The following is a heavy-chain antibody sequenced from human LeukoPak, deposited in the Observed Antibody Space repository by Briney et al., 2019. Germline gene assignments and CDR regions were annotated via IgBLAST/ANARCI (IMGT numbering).Heavy chain of an antibody. V-gene: IGHV4-4*07. CDR2: IYTSGST. CDR1: GGSISSYY. Sequence: SETLSLTCTVSGGSISSYYWSWIRQPAGKGLEWIGRIYTSGSTNYNPSLKSRVTMSVDTSKNQFSLKLTSVTAADTAVYYCARVTGRDYWNDSFYYYYGMDVWGKGTTVTVSS. CDR3: ARVTGRDYWNDSFYYYYGMDV. D-gene: IGHD1-1*01. J-gene: IGHJ6*04.